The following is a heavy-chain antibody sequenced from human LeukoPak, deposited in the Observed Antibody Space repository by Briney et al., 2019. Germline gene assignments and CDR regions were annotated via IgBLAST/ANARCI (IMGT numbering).Heavy chain of an antibody. J-gene: IGHJ4*02. CDR3: ARGIGYCRSTSCYTDY. V-gene: IGHV1-8*01. D-gene: IGHD2-2*02. CDR2: MSPNSGNT. CDR1: GYTFTSYD. Sequence: ASVKVSCKASGYTFTSYDINWVRQATGHGLEWMGWMSPNSGNTGYAQKFQGRVTMTRNTTISTAYMDLSSVRSEGTAVYYCARGIGYCRSTSCYTDYWGQGTLVTVSS.